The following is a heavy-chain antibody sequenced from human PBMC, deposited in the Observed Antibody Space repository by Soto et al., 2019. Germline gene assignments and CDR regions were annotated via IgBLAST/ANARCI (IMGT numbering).Heavy chain of an antibody. CDR3: ATARDGYTPLAY. D-gene: IGHD5-12*01. CDR2: FDPEDDGT. V-gene: IGHV1-24*01. J-gene: IGHJ4*02. CDR1: GYTLTEAP. Sequence: QVHLIQSGTEVKKPGASVKVSCKVSGYTLTEAPMHWVRQAPGKGLEWMGGFDPEDDGTIYAHNFQGRLTMTEDTSTDTAYLELSSLTSEDTAVYYCATARDGYTPLAYWGLGTLVSVSS.